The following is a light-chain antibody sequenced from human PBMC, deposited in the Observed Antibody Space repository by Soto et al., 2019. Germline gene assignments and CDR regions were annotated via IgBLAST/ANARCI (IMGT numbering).Light chain of an antibody. CDR1: QSVRSTS. CDR3: QQQKT. V-gene: IGKV3-20*01. J-gene: IGKJ1*01. CDR2: GAS. Sequence: ETVLTQSPGTLSLSPGDRAILSCRASQSVRSTSLAWYQQNPGQAPRLLIYGASTRATGIPDRFSGSGSGTDFTLTISRLEPEDFAVYYCQQQKTFGQGTKVEIK.